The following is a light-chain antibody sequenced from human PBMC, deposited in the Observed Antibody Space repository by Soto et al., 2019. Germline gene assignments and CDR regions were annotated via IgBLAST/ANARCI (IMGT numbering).Light chain of an antibody. CDR3: QQLTSYPRT. J-gene: IGKJ1*01. Sequence: IQLTQSPSSLSASVGDRVTITCRASQGISSYLAWYQQKPGKAPKLLIYAASTLQSGVPSRFSGSGSGTEYTLTISSLQPEDFATYYCQQLTSYPRTFGQGPKVEIK. CDR1: QGISSY. V-gene: IGKV1-9*01. CDR2: AAS.